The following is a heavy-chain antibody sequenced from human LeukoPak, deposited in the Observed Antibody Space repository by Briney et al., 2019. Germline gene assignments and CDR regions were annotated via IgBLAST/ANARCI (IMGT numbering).Heavy chain of an antibody. Sequence: ASVKVSCKASGYTFTGYYMHWVRQAPGQGLEWMGRINPNSGDTNYAQKFQGRVTMTRDTSISTAYMELSSLRSDDTGLYYCARGPGITVAGGDDYWGQGALVTVSS. D-gene: IGHD6-19*01. CDR2: INPNSGDT. CDR3: ARGPGITVAGGDDY. CDR1: GYTFTGYY. J-gene: IGHJ4*02. V-gene: IGHV1-2*05.